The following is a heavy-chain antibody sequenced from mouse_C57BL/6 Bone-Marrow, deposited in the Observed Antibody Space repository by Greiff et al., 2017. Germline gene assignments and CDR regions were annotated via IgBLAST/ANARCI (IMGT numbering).Heavy chain of an antibody. V-gene: IGHV14-3*01. Sequence: EVQRVESVAELVRPGASVKLSCTASGFNIKNTYMHWVKQRPEQGLEWIGRIDPANGNTKYAPKFQGKATITADTSSNTAYLQLSSLTSEDTAIYYCARGRLYDGYFLYYFDYWGQGTTLTVSS. CDR1: GFNIKNTY. D-gene: IGHD2-3*01. J-gene: IGHJ2*01. CDR2: IDPANGNT. CDR3: ARGRLYDGYFLYYFDY.